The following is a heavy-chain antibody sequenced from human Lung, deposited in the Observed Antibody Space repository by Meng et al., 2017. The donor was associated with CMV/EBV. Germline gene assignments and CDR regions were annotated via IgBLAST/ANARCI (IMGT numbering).Heavy chain of an antibody. V-gene: IGHV4-39*01. D-gene: IGHD1-14*01. CDR3: ARHHHSPTFDY. J-gene: IGHJ4*02. Sequence: RQLQESGPGLVKPSETLSLPCTVSGGSISSSSYYWAWIRQPPGEGLEWIGSVVYSGTTYYTSSLKSRVSISVDTSKNQFSLKLSSVTAADTAVYYCARHHHSPTFDYWGQGTLVTVSS. CDR1: GGSISSSSYY. CDR2: VVYSGTT.